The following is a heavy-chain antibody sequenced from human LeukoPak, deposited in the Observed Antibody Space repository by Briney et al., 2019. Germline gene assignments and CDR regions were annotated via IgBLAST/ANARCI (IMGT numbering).Heavy chain of an antibody. CDR1: GFTFDDYA. CDR2: ISGDGGST. J-gene: IGHJ5*02. CDR3: AKDFGYYDSSGYYSS. Sequence: RGSLRLSCAASGFTFDDYAMHWVRQAPGKGLEWVSLISGDGGSTYYADSVKGRFTISRDNSKNSLYLQMNSLRTEDTALYYCAKDFGYYDSSGYYSSWGQGTLVTVSS. D-gene: IGHD3-22*01. V-gene: IGHV3-43*02.